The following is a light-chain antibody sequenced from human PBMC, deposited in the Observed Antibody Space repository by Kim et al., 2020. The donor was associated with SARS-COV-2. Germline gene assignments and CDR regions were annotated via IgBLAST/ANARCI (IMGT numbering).Light chain of an antibody. V-gene: IGLV2-8*01. Sequence: GQSVTISCSGISSEVGDYTYVSWYQQHPGKAPTLLIYEVKYRPSGVPDRFSGSKSGNTASLTVSRLQAEDEADYYCSSSAGSNNLVFGGGTQLTVL. CDR1: SSEVGDYTY. J-gene: IGLJ3*02. CDR3: SSSAGSNNLV. CDR2: EVK.